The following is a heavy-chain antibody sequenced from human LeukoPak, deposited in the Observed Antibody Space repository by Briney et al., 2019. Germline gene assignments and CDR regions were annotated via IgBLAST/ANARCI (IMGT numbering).Heavy chain of an antibody. Sequence: GASVKVSCKASGYTFTTYGFSWVRRAPGQGLEWMGWISAYNGNTNYAQRLQGRVTMTTDTSTSTVYMELRSLRSDDTAVYYCARDKNWKPDYWGQGTLVTVSS. V-gene: IGHV1-18*01. D-gene: IGHD1-1*01. J-gene: IGHJ4*02. CDR1: GYTFTTYG. CDR2: ISAYNGNT. CDR3: ARDKNWKPDY.